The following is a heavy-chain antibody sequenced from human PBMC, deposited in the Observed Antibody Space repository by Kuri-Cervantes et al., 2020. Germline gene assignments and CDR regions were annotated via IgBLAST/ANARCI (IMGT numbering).Heavy chain of an antibody. V-gene: IGHV1-2*02. J-gene: IGHJ3*02. Sequence: ASVKVSCKASGYTFTSYDMHWVRQAPGQGLEWMGWINPNSGGTNYAQKFQGRVTMTRDTSISTAYMELSRLRSDDTAVYYCARRIPPYYYDSSGLDDAFDIWGQGTMVTVSS. CDR3: ARRIPPYYYDSSGLDDAFDI. CDR2: INPNSGGT. D-gene: IGHD3-22*01. CDR1: GYTFTSYD.